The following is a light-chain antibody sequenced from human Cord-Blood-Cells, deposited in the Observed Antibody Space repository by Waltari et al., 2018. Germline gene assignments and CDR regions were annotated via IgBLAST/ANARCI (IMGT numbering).Light chain of an antibody. V-gene: IGLV2-14*01. J-gene: IGLJ1*01. CDR3: SSYTSSSTYV. CDR1: SSDVGGYNY. Sequence: QSALTQPASVSGSPGQSITISCTGTSSDVGGYNYASWYQQPPGKAPKLMIYDVSKRPSGVSNRFSGSKSGNTASLTISGLQAEDEADYYCSSYTSSSTYVFGTGTKVTVL. CDR2: DVS.